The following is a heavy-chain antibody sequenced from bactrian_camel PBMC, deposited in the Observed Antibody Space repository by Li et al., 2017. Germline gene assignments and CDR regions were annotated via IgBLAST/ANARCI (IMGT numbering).Heavy chain of an antibody. CDR2: IGRDGGT. Sequence: VQLVESGGGSVQAGVFLRISCGVSGYNSNVNCMGWFRQAPGKEREGVAYIGRDGGTRYADSVKGRFTISKDNAKDTLYLQMNSLKPEDTAMYYCAADPRWWLFGREEGDYKYWGQGTQVTVS. J-gene: IGHJ4*01. V-gene: IGHV3S53*01. CDR3: AADPRWWLFGREEGDYKY. D-gene: IGHD2*01. CDR1: GYNSNVNC.